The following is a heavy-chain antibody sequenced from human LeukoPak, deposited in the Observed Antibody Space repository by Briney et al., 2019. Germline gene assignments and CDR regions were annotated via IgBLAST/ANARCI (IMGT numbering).Heavy chain of an antibody. Sequence: ETLSLTCAVYGGSFSGYYWSWIRQPPGKGLEWIGEINHSGSTNYSPSLKSRVTISVDTSKNQFSLKLSSVTAADTAVYYCARGRDSSGYYYGFDYWGQGTLVTVSS. CDR3: ARGRDSSGYYYGFDY. CDR1: GGSFSGYY. J-gene: IGHJ4*02. V-gene: IGHV4-34*01. D-gene: IGHD3-22*01. CDR2: INHSGST.